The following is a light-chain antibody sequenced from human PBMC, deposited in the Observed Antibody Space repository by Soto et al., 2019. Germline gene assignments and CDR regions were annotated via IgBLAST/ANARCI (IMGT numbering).Light chain of an antibody. Sequence: QSALTQPASVSGSPGQSITISCTGTSSDVGAFNYVSWYLQYPGKAPKLMIYEVGNRPSGVSNRFSGSKSGNTASLTISGLQAADEADYYCCSYASGSIYVFGTGTKVTVL. J-gene: IGLJ1*01. V-gene: IGLV2-14*01. CDR1: SSDVGAFNY. CDR2: EVG. CDR3: CSYASGSIYV.